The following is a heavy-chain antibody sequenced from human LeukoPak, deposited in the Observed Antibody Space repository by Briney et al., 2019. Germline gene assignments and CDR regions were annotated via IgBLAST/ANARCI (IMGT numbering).Heavy chain of an antibody. J-gene: IGHJ6*02. CDR3: ARYSSGWYGVRYYYYGMDV. V-gene: IGHV1-18*01. CDR2: ISAYNGTT. Sequence: APVKVSCKASGYTFTSYGISWVRQAPGQGLEWMGWISAYNGTTNYAQTLQGRVTMTTDTSTSTAYMELRSLRSDDTAVYYCARYSSGWYGVRYYYYGMDVWGQGTTVTVSS. D-gene: IGHD6-19*01. CDR1: GYTFTSYG.